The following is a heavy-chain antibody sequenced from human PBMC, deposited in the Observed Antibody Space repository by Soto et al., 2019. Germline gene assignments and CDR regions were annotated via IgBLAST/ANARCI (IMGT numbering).Heavy chain of an antibody. CDR1: GFIFSSHT. J-gene: IGHJ4*02. Sequence: EVQLVESGGGLVKPGGSLRLSCAASGFIFSSHTMNWVRQVPGKGLEWVSSISASSTYIYYADSLKGRFTISRDNAYNSLYLQGSSRRAEDTAVYYCARGWLRDPWMYWGQGTLVTVSS. CDR3: ARGWLRDPWMY. D-gene: IGHD5-12*01. CDR2: ISASSTYI. V-gene: IGHV3-21*02.